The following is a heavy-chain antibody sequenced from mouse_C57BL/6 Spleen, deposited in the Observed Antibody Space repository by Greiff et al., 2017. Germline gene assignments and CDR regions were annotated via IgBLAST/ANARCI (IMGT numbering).Heavy chain of an antibody. CDR1: GYTFTPYW. J-gene: IGHJ2*01. Sequence: VPLQQSGAELVRPGTSVKLSCKASGYTFTPYWMPWVKQRPGQGLEGIGVIDPSDRYNNYNQKFKGNATLTVDTSSSTAYMQLSSLTSEDSAVYYCARYTVVVPFDYWGQGTTLTVSS. CDR3: ARYTVVVPFDY. D-gene: IGHD1-1*01. V-gene: IGHV1-59*01. CDR2: IDPSDRYN.